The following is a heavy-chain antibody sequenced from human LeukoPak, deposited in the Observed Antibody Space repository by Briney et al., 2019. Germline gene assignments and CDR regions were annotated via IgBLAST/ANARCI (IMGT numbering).Heavy chain of an antibody. CDR3: ARVPAAAGYYFDY. J-gene: IGHJ4*02. CDR1: GDSVSSGSYY. CDR2: IYYSGST. Sequence: SETLSLTCTVSGDSVSSGSYYWSWIRQPPGKGLEWIGYIYYSGSTNYNPSLKSRVTISVDTSKNQFSLKLSSVTAADTAVYYCARVPAAAGYYFDYRGQGTLVTVSS. D-gene: IGHD6-13*01. V-gene: IGHV4-61*01.